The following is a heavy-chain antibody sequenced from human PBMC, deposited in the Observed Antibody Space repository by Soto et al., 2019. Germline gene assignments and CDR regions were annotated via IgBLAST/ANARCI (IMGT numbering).Heavy chain of an antibody. CDR2: ISYDGSNK. V-gene: IGHV3-30-3*01. CDR1: GFTFSSYA. J-gene: IGHJ4*02. D-gene: IGHD3-10*01. CDR3: ARDLEGSGSTDY. Sequence: QVQLVESGGGVVQPGRSLRLSCAASGFTFSSYAMHWVRQAPGKGLEWVAVISYDGSNKYYADSVKGRFTISRDNSKNTLYLQMNSLRAEDTAVYYCARDLEGSGSTDYWGQGTLVTVSS.